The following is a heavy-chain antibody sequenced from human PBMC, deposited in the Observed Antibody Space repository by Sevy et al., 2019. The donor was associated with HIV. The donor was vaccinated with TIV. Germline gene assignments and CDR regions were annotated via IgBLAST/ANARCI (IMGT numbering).Heavy chain of an antibody. CDR2: INSDGSST. Sequence: GGSLRLSCAASGLTFSSYWMHWVRQAPGKGLVWVSRINSDGSSTSYADSVKGRFTISRDNAKNTLYLQMNSLRADDTAVYYCVRQRGDTVVLPDVLPDYGMDVWGQGTTVTVSS. J-gene: IGHJ6*02. CDR3: VRQRGDTVVLPDVLPDYGMDV. CDR1: GLTFSSYW. D-gene: IGHD2-2*01. V-gene: IGHV3-74*01.